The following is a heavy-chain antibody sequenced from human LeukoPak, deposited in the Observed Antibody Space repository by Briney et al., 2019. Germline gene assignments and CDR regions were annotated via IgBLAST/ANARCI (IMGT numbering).Heavy chain of an antibody. V-gene: IGHV4-38-2*01. J-gene: IGHJ4*02. CDR1: GYSIGSGYY. CDR3: ASHYYASSGSLFDS. Sequence: KPSETLSLTCAVSGYSIGSGYYWVSIRQPPGKGLEWIGSVYHTGGTYYHPSLKSRVTISLDTSKNQFSLRLTSVTAADTALYYCASHYYASSGSLFDSWGRGSLVTVSS. D-gene: IGHD3-22*01. CDR2: VYHTGGT.